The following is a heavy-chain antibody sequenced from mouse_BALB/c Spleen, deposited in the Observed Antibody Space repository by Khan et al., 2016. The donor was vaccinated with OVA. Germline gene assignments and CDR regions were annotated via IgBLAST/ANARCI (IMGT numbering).Heavy chain of an antibody. V-gene: IGHV9-3-1*01. CDR1: GYTFTNYG. CDR3: AIVGYWYFDV. CDR2: INTYTGEP. Sequence: QIQLVQSGPELKKPGETVKISCKASGYTFTNYGMNWVKQAPGKGLKWMGWINTYTGEPTYADDFKGRFVFSLETSASTAYLQLNNLKNEDTATYFCAIVGYWYFDVWGAGTTVTVSS. J-gene: IGHJ1*01.